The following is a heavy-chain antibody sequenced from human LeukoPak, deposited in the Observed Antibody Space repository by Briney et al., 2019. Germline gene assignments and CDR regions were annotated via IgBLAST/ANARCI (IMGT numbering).Heavy chain of an antibody. J-gene: IGHJ4*02. CDR3: ARDQGLELNSFDY. D-gene: IGHD1-7*01. V-gene: IGHV1-18*01. CDR2: ITGNNGNT. CDR1: GYTFTNYG. Sequence: ASVKVSCKASGYTFTNYGISWVRQAPGQGLEWMGWITGNNGNTNYAQKFQGRATMTTDTSTSTAYMELRSLRSDDTAVYFCARDQGLELNSFDYWGQGTLVTVSS.